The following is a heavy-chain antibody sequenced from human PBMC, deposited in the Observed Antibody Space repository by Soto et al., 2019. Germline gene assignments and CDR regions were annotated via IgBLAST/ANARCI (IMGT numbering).Heavy chain of an antibody. CDR2: IIPILGIA. Sequence: QVQLVQPGAEVKKPGSSVKVSCKASGSTFSSYTISWVRQAPGQGLEWMGRIIPILGIANYAQKFQGRVTITADKSTSTAYMELSSLRSEDTAVYYCARDCSSTSCYGSNWFDPWGQGTLVTVSS. D-gene: IGHD2-2*01. CDR1: GSTFSSYT. CDR3: ARDCSSTSCYGSNWFDP. V-gene: IGHV1-69*08. J-gene: IGHJ5*02.